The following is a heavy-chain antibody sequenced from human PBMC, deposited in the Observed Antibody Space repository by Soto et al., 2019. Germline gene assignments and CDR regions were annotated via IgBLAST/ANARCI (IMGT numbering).Heavy chain of an antibody. J-gene: IGHJ4*02. CDR3: AKRDIVVAYYFDY. V-gene: IGHV3-30*18. CDR1: GFTFISYG. Sequence: GGSLRLSCAASGFTFISYGMRWVRQAPGKGLEWVAVISYDGSNKYYADSVKGRFTISRDNSKNTLYLQMNSLRAEDTAVYYCAKRDIVVAYYFDYWGQGTLVTVSS. CDR2: ISYDGSNK. D-gene: IGHD2-15*01.